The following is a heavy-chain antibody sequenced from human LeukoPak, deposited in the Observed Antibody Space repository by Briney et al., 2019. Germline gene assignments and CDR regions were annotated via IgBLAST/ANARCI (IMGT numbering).Heavy chain of an antibody. CDR2: IYYSGST. Sequence: SETLSLTCTVSGGSISSSSYYWGWIRQPPGKGLEWIGSIYYSGSTYYNPSLKSRVTISVDTSKNQFSLKPSSVTAADTAVYYCARQTGSGWQFDYWGQGTLVTVSS. CDR3: ARQTGSGWQFDY. J-gene: IGHJ4*02. CDR1: GGSISSSSYY. V-gene: IGHV4-39*01. D-gene: IGHD6-19*01.